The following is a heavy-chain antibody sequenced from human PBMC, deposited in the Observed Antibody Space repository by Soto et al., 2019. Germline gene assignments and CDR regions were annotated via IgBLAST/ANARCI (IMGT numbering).Heavy chain of an antibody. Sequence: QVQLQESGPGLVKPSGTLSLTCAVSGDSISSDKWWSRVRQPPGKGLEWIGEIHHSGRTNYNPSLKSRVTILVEKSKNQVSLELSSMTAADTAVYYCARGGDWQFDYWGQGTLVTVSS. J-gene: IGHJ4*02. CDR1: GDSISSDKW. CDR3: ARGGDWQFDY. D-gene: IGHD2-21*02. CDR2: IHHSGRT. V-gene: IGHV4-4*02.